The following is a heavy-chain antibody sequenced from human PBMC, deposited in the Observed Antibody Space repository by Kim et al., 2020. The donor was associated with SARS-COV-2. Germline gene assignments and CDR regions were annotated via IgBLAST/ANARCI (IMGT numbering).Heavy chain of an antibody. CDR1: GGSFSGYY. CDR3: ARVGRITMVRGVIKGNWFDP. V-gene: IGHV4-34*01. Sequence: SETLSLTCAVYGGSFSGYYWSWIRQPPGKGLEWIGEINHSGSTNYDPSLKSRVTISVDTSKNQFSLKLSSVTAADTAVYYCARVGRITMVRGVIKGNWFDPWGQGTLVTVSS. CDR2: INHSGST. D-gene: IGHD3-10*01. J-gene: IGHJ5*02.